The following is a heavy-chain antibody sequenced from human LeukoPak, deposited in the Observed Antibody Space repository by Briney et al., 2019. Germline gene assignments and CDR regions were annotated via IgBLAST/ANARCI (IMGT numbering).Heavy chain of an antibody. V-gene: IGHV3-15*01. Sequence: PGGSLRLSCAASGFTFSSYWMSWVRQAPGKGLEWVGHIKSKSDGGTTDYAAPVKGRFTISRDDSKNTLSLQMNSLKTEDTAVYFCTRGTSYGPLYHFDYWGQGILVTVSS. CDR3: TRGTSYGPLYHFDY. D-gene: IGHD1-26*01. CDR1: GFTFSSYW. J-gene: IGHJ4*02. CDR2: IKSKSDGGTT.